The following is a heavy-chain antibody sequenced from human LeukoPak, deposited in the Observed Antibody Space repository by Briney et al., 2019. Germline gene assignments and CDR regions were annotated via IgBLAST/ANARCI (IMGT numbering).Heavy chain of an antibody. CDR1: GGSFSGYY. J-gene: IGHJ4*02. Sequence: SETLSLTCAVYGGSFSGYYWSWIRQPPGKGLKRIGEINHSGSTNYNPSLKSRVTISVDTSKNQFSLKLSSVTAADTAVYYCGRVRIAAAGTVDYWGQGTLVTVSS. CDR2: INHSGST. V-gene: IGHV4-34*01. D-gene: IGHD6-13*01. CDR3: GRVRIAAAGTVDY.